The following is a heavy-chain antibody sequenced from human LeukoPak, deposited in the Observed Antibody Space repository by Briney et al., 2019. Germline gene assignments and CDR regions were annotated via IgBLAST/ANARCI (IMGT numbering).Heavy chain of an antibody. J-gene: IGHJ4*02. Sequence: GGPLRLSCAASGFPFSSYAMSWVRQSPGKGLEWVSAISGGNGNTYYAYYADSVRGRFTISRDSSKNTLYLQMNSLRAEDTAVYYCAKFYDILTGYFDYWGQGTLVTVSS. D-gene: IGHD3-9*01. CDR3: AKFYDILTGYFDY. CDR2: ISGGNGNTYYA. CDR1: GFPFSSYA. V-gene: IGHV3-23*01.